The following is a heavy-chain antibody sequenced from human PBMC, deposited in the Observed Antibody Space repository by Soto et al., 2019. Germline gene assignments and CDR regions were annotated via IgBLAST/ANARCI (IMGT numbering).Heavy chain of an antibody. CDR2: ITPMFGTT. CDR1: AGTFVNYA. V-gene: IGHV1-69*18. CDR3: ARVALSGILLGGVDS. D-gene: IGHD1-20*01. Sequence: QVQLVQSGAEVKKPGSSVKVSCKASAGTFVNYAITWVRQAPGQGLELMGTITPMFGTTYNAQEFNGRVTFTADAYTSTAFMELSSLRSQDTALYYCARVALSGILLGGVDSWGQGTLVTVSS. J-gene: IGHJ4*02.